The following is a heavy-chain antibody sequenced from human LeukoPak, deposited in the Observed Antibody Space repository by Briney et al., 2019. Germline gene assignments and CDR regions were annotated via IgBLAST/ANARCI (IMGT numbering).Heavy chain of an antibody. CDR1: GFTFSSYW. CDR2: VNSDGSST. CDR3: ARDSYEGHYYYGMDV. Sequence: PGRSLRLSCEASGFTFSSYWMHWVRQAPGKGLVWVSRVNSDGSSTSYADSVKGRFTISRDNAKNTLYLQMNSLRAEDTAVYYCARDSYEGHYYYGMDVWGQGTTVTVSS. V-gene: IGHV3-74*01. D-gene: IGHD5-12*01. J-gene: IGHJ6*02.